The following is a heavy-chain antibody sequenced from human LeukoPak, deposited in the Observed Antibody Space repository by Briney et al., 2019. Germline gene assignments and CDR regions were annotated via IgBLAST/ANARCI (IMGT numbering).Heavy chain of an antibody. CDR3: ARGPAYGARSDYLDY. CDR1: GFTFSSYA. CDR2: ISGSGGST. J-gene: IGHJ4*02. Sequence: GGSLRLSCAASGFTFSSYAMSWVRQAPGKGLEWVSAISGSGGSTYYADSVKGRFTISRDNSKNTLYLQMNSLRAEDTAMYYCARGPAYGARSDYLDYWGRGTLVTVSS. D-gene: IGHD3-10*01. V-gene: IGHV3-23*01.